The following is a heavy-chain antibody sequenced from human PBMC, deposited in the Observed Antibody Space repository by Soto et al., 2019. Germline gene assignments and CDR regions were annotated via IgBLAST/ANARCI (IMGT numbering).Heavy chain of an antibody. CDR3: ASLAVADFAFDI. V-gene: IGHV1-69*02. J-gene: IGHJ3*02. Sequence: QVQLVQSGAEVKKPGSSVKVSCKASGGTFSSYTISWVRQAPGQGLEWMGRIIPILGIANYAQKFQGRVTITADKSTSTAYMELSSLRSEDTAVYYCASLAVADFAFDIWGQGTMVTVSS. D-gene: IGHD6-19*01. CDR2: IIPILGIA. CDR1: GGTFSSYT.